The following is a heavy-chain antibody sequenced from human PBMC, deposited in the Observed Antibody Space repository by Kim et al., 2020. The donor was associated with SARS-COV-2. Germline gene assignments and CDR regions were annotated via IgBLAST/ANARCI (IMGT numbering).Heavy chain of an antibody. D-gene: IGHD3-16*02. CDR1: GFIFGDYY. V-gene: IGHV3-11*01. CDR2: ISNSGGTI. Sequence: GGSLRLSCAASGFIFGDYYMNWIRQAPGKGLEWLSYISNSGGTIKYGDSVKGRFIISRDNAEKSLDLQMNSLRVEDTAIYYCVRGNWGSYRYFDLWGRGT. J-gene: IGHJ2*01. CDR3: VRGNWGSYRYFDL.